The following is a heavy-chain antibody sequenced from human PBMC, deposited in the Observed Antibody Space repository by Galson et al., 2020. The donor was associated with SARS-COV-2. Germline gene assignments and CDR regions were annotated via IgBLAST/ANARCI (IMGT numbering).Heavy chain of an antibody. V-gene: IGHV4-38-2*02. CDR2: VYHTGNT. CDR3: ARRRPVFEGSGYNLCHFDF. J-gene: IGHJ4*02. Sequence: SGTLSLTCTVSGFSISGGYFWGWIRPPPGTGLQWIGDVYHTGNTYYTPSLKSRLTISVDTSKNQFSLKLHSVTAADTAVYYCARRRPVFEGSGYNLCHFDFWGQGTLITVSS. D-gene: IGHD3-22*01. CDR1: GFSISGGYF.